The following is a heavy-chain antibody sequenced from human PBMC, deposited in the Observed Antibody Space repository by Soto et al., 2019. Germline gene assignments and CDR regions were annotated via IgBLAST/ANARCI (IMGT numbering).Heavy chain of an antibody. CDR2: IYGGGRT. J-gene: IGHJ4*02. Sequence: EVQLVESGGGLIQPGGSLRLSCAASGFTVNANYMTWVRQAPGKGLEWVSVIYGGGRTYYADSLKGRFTVSRDNSKNTLYLQMNSLRAEDTAVYYCARDYGGYLDYWGQGTLVTVSS. CDR1: GFTVNANY. D-gene: IGHD4-17*01. V-gene: IGHV3-53*01. CDR3: ARDYGGYLDY.